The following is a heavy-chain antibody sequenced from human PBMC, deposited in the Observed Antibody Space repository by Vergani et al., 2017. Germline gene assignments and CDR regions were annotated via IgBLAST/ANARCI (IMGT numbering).Heavy chain of an antibody. CDR1: GGSISSYY. J-gene: IGHJ4*02. CDR2: IYYSGST. V-gene: IGHV4-59*01. Sequence: QVQLQESGPGLVKPSETLSLTCTVSGGSISSYYWSWIRQPPGKGLEWIGDIYYSGSTNSNPSLKSRVTISVDPSKNQFSLKLSSVTAADTAVYYCARIVGATTFDYWGQGTLVTVSS. D-gene: IGHD1-26*01. CDR3: ARIVGATTFDY.